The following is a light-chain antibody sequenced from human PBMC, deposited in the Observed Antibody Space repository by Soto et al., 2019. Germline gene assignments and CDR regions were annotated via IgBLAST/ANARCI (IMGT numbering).Light chain of an antibody. CDR2: EVS. CDR1: SSDVGNYNR. Sequence: QSALTQPPSVSGSPGQSVTISCTGTSSDVGNYNRVSWYQQPPGTAPKVIIYEVSNRPSGFPDRFSGSKSGNTASLTISGLQAEDEADYYCSSYTSISTYVFGTGTKVTVL. CDR3: SSYTSISTYV. V-gene: IGLV2-18*02. J-gene: IGLJ1*01.